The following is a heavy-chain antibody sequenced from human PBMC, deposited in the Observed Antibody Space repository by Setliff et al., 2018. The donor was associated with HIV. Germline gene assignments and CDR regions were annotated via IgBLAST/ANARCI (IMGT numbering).Heavy chain of an antibody. D-gene: IGHD5-18*01. J-gene: IGHJ4*02. CDR1: GVSITSATYY. V-gene: IGHV4-31*11. CDR3: AREGKTALVTKYFDY. Sequence: PSETLSLTCAVAGVSITSATYYWSWIRHSPGKGLEWIGYIDYSGSAFYNPSLESRLTISRDTSKNQFSLRMKSVTAADTAVYYCAREGKTALVTKYFDYWGQGTLVTVSS. CDR2: IDYSGSA.